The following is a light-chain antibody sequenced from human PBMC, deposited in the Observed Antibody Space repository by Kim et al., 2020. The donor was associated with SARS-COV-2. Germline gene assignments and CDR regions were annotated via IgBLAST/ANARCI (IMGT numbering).Light chain of an antibody. CDR2: GAS. CDR1: QSVSSSY. V-gene: IGKV3-20*01. Sequence: LSPEERATLSCRASQSVSSSYLAWYQQKPGQAPRLLIYGASSRATGIPDRFSGSGSGTDFTLTISRLEPEDFAVYYCQQYGSSPPTFGQGTKLEI. CDR3: QQYGSSPPT. J-gene: IGKJ2*01.